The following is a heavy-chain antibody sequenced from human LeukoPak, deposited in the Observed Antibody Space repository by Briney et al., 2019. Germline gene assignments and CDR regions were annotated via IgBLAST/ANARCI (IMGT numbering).Heavy chain of an antibody. D-gene: IGHD4-17*01. CDR2: INPNSGGT. CDR1: GYTFTGSY. J-gene: IGHJ4*02. CDR3: ARQHDYGDYSFGY. V-gene: IGHV1-2*02. Sequence: ASVKVSCKASGYTFTGSYIHWVRQAPGQGLEWMGGINPNSGGTNYAQKFQGRVTMTRDTSISTAYMELSRLRSDDTAVYYCARQHDYGDYSFGYWGQGTLVTVSS.